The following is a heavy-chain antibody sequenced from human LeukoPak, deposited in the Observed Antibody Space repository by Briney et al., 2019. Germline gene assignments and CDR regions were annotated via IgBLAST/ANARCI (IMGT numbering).Heavy chain of an antibody. CDR3: ARDLCRNSRRDAYNPLGY. CDR1: GFALRDYY. CDR2: ISSSTYYT. J-gene: IGHJ4*02. Sequence: GGSLRLSCAASGFALRDYYMSWIRQAPGKGLEWLSYISSSTYYTKYADSVKGRFTISRDNAENSVYLQMNSLTAEDTAVYYCARDLCRNSRRDAYNPLGYWGQGALVTVSS. D-gene: IGHD5-24*01. V-gene: IGHV3-11*05.